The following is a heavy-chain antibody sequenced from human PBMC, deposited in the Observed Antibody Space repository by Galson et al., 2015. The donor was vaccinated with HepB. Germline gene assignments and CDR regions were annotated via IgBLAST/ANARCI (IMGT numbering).Heavy chain of an antibody. J-gene: IGHJ4*02. CDR1: GYSFTGYY. CDR2: INPNSGVT. D-gene: IGHD5-18*01. V-gene: IGHV1-2*02. Sequence: SVKVSCKASGYSFTGYYIHWVRQTPGQGLEWMGCINPNSGVTNSSQKFHDRVTMTRDMSISTVNMELSRLRPDDTAVYYCARDLRVSGYSYGCFDIWGRGTLVTVSS. CDR3: ARDLRVSGYSYGCFDI.